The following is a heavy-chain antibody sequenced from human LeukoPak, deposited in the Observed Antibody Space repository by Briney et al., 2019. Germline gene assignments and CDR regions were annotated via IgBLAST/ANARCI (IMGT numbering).Heavy chain of an antibody. V-gene: IGHV3-23*01. Sequence: GGSLRLSCAVSGFTFSNYAMSWVRQAPGKGLEWVSAISGSGRSTYYAGSVKGRFTISRDNSKNTLYLQMNSLRAEDTAVYYCARSAVGSPFDYWGQGTVVTVSS. D-gene: IGHD6-19*01. CDR3: ARSAVGSPFDY. J-gene: IGHJ4*02. CDR1: GFTFSNYA. CDR2: ISGSGRST.